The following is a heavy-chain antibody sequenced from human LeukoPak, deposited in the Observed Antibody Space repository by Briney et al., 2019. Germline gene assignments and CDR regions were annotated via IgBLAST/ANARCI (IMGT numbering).Heavy chain of an antibody. Sequence: RGSLRLSCAASGFTFSSYAMSWVRQAPGKGLEWVSAISGSGGSTYYADSVKGRFTISRDNSKNTLYLQMNSLRAEDTAVYYCAKDRGFGSSSWYGVFDYWGQGTLVTVSS. CDR3: AKDRGFGSSSWYGVFDY. J-gene: IGHJ4*02. CDR2: ISGSGGST. D-gene: IGHD6-13*01. CDR1: GFTFSSYA. V-gene: IGHV3-23*01.